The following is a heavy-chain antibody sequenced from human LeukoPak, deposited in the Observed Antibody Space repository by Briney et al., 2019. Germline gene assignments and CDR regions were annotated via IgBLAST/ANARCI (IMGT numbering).Heavy chain of an antibody. D-gene: IGHD2-21*02. CDR1: GYTFTSYG. J-gene: IGHJ4*02. Sequence: ASVKVSCKASGYTFTSYGISWVRQAPGQGLEWMGWISAYNGDTNYAQKLQGRVTMTTDTSTSTAYMELRSLRSDDTAVHYCARHIVVVTAPYYFDYWGQGTLVTVSS. CDR2: ISAYNGDT. V-gene: IGHV1-18*01. CDR3: ARHIVVVTAPYYFDY.